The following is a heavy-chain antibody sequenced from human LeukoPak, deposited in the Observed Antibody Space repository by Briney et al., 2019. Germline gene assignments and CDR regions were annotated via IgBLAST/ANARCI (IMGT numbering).Heavy chain of an antibody. J-gene: IGHJ4*02. Sequence: GGSLRLSCAASGFTFSSYAMSWVRQAPGKGLEWVSGISGTGDSTYYADSVKGRFTISRDNSKNTLYLQMNSLGAEDTAVYYCAKPPWGITLIVVAKYFDYWGQGTLVTVSS. CDR1: GFTFSSYA. V-gene: IGHV3-23*01. CDR2: ISGTGDST. D-gene: IGHD3-22*01. CDR3: AKPPWGITLIVVAKYFDY.